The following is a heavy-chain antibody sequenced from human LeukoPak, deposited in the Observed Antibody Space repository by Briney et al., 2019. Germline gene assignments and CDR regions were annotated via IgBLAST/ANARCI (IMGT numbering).Heavy chain of an antibody. J-gene: IGHJ4*02. Sequence: SETVSLTCTVSGGSISTTSYYGVWIRQPPGKGLEWIGSIYYTGSTNYNPSLKSRVTLSVDTSKNQFSFKLSSVTAADTAVYYCARGRNGDFDYWGQGTLVTVSS. CDR2: IYYTGST. D-gene: IGHD4-17*01. CDR3: ARGRNGDFDY. CDR1: GGSISTTSYY. V-gene: IGHV4-39*01.